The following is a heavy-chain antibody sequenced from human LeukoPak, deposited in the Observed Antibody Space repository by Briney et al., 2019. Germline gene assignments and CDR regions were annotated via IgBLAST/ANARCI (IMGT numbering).Heavy chain of an antibody. J-gene: IGHJ4*02. V-gene: IGHV4-39*01. CDR1: GGSISSSSYY. D-gene: IGHD6-25*01. Sequence: SSETLSLTCTVSGGSISSSSYYWGWIRQPPGKGLEWIGSIYYSGSTYYNPSLKSRVTISVDTSKNQFSLKLSSVTAADTAVYYCAIRVGVAAAHYFDYWGQGTLVTVSS. CDR3: AIRVGVAAAHYFDY. CDR2: IYYSGST.